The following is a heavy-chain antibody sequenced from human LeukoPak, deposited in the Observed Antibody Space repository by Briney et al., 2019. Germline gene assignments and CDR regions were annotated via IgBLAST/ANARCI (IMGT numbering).Heavy chain of an antibody. CDR2: INHSGST. V-gene: IGHV4-34*01. CDR1: GGSFSGYY. J-gene: IGHJ4*02. D-gene: IGHD3-10*01. CDR3: ARSSVQFGTATHFDY. Sequence: SETLSPTCAVYGGSFSGYYWSWIRQPPGKGLEWIGEINHSGSTNYNPSLKSRVTISVDTSKNQFSLKLSSVTAADTAVYYCARSSVQFGTATHFDYWGQGTLVTVSS.